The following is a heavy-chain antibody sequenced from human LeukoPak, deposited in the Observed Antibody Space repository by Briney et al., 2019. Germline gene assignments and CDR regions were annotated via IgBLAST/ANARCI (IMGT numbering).Heavy chain of an antibody. D-gene: IGHD3-3*01. V-gene: IGHV5-51*01. CDR3: ARRPYSDFWSGPHLDY. J-gene: IGHJ4*01. CDR1: GYRFTDYW. CDR2: IYPGDSDS. Sequence: GESLKISCKGSGYRFTDYWIAWVRQMPGKGLEWMGIIYPGDSDSRYSPSFQGQVTISADKSITTAYLQLNSLKASDTAMYYCARRPYSDFWSGPHLDYWGHGTLVTVSS.